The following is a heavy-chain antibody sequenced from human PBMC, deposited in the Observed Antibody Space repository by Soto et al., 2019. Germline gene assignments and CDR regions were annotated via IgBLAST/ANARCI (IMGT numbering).Heavy chain of an antibody. CDR2: IIPIFGTA. Sequence: SVKVSCKASGGTFSSYAISWVRQAPGQGLEWMGGIIPIFGTANYAQKFQGRVTITADESTSTAYMELSSLRSEDTAVYYCAIKKQWTPDGAFDIWGQGKMVTVSS. V-gene: IGHV1-69*13. CDR1: GGTFSSYA. J-gene: IGHJ3*02. CDR3: AIKKQWTPDGAFDI. D-gene: IGHD6-19*01.